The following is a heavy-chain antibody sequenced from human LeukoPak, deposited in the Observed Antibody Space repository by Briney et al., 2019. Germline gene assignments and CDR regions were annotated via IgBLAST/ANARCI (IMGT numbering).Heavy chain of an antibody. CDR1: GFTFCSYS. Sequence: GGSLRLSCAASGFTFCSYSMNWVRQAPGKGLEWVSYISSSSSTIYYADSVKGRFTISRDNAKNSLYLQMNSLRAEDTAVYYCARDFEQWLVQGGYYFDYWGQGTLVTVSS. J-gene: IGHJ4*02. CDR3: ARDFEQWLVQGGYYFDY. CDR2: ISSSSSTI. D-gene: IGHD6-19*01. V-gene: IGHV3-48*01.